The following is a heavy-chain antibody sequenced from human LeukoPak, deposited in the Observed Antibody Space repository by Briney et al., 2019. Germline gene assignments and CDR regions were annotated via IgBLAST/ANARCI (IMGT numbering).Heavy chain of an antibody. CDR3: ARKFYTAMASYDAFDI. D-gene: IGHD5-18*01. Sequence: SETLSLTCTVSGGSISSYYWSWIRQPPGKGLEWIGYIYYSGSTNYNPSLKSRVTISVDTSKNQFSLKLSSVTAADTAVYYCARKFYTAMASYDAFDIWGQGTMVTVSS. J-gene: IGHJ3*02. V-gene: IGHV4-59*12. CDR2: IYYSGST. CDR1: GGSISSYY.